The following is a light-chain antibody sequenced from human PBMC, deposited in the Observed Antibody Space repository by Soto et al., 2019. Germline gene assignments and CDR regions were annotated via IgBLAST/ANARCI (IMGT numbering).Light chain of an antibody. J-gene: IGKJ5*01. CDR2: GAS. Sequence: EIVMTQSPVTLSVSPGDGATLSCRASQSISSDLAWYHQKPGQAPRLLIYGASIRATGIPARFSGSGSGTEFTLTISSLQSEDFAVYYCQQYKDRQITFGQGTRLEIK. CDR1: QSISSD. V-gene: IGKV3D-15*01. CDR3: QQYKDRQIT.